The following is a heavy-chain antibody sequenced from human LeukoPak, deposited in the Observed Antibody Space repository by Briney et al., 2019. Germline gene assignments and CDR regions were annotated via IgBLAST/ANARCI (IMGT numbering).Heavy chain of an antibody. V-gene: IGHV3-30*18. J-gene: IGHJ4*02. CDR2: ISYDGSNK. Sequence: PGGSLRLSCAASGFTFSSYGMHWVRQAPGKGLEWVAVISYDGSNKYYADSVKGRFTISRDNSKNTLYLQMNSLRAEDTAVYYCTKDPRSWYVTYYFDYWGQGTLVTVSS. CDR3: TKDPRSWYVTYYFDY. CDR1: GFTFSSYG. D-gene: IGHD6-13*01.